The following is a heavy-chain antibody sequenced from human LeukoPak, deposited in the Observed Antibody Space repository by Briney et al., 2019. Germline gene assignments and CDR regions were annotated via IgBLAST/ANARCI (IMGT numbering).Heavy chain of an antibody. V-gene: IGHV5-51*01. J-gene: IGHJ4*02. CDR1: GYSFSGFW. Sequence: GESLKISCKGSGYSFSGFWIAWVRQRPGKGLEWIGTIYPGDSDIRYSPSFQGQVSMSADKSISTAYLQWSSLKASDTATYYCAKSIVGATGAYRHWGQGNRVTVSS. D-gene: IGHD1-26*01. CDR3: AKSIVGATGAYRH. CDR2: IYPGDSDI.